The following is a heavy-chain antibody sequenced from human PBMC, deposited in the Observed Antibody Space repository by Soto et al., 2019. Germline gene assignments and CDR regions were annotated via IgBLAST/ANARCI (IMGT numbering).Heavy chain of an antibody. J-gene: IGHJ4*02. Sequence: EVQLVQSGAEVTKSGESLKISCKCSGFDFSTSWIGWVRQKPGKGLEYLGIIFPLDSDTKYSPSFQGQVILSVDKSISTAFLQWDRLKASDTATYYCARGTTVTTYRDYFFDFWGQGTLVSVSS. D-gene: IGHD1-7*01. CDR1: GFDFSTSW. V-gene: IGHV5-51*01. CDR3: ARGTTVTTYRDYFFDF. CDR2: IFPLDSDT.